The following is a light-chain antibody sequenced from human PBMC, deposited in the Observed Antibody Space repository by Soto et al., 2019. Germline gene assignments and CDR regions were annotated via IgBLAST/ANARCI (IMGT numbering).Light chain of an antibody. CDR1: QSVSSSY. V-gene: IGKV3-20*01. CDR2: GAS. CDR3: QQYGSAPCT. J-gene: IGKJ1*01. Sequence: ETVLTQSPGTLSLSPGERATLSGRASQSVSSSYLAWYQQKPGQAPRLLIYGASSRATGIPDRFSGSWSGTDFTLTISRLEPEDFAVYYCQQYGSAPCTFGQGTKVEIK.